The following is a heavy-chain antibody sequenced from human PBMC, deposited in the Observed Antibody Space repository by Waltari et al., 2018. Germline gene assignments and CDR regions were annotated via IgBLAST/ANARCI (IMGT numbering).Heavy chain of an antibody. V-gene: IGHV4-34*01. CDR3: ARGVLCSGGSCYSGEIDV. CDR2: INHSGTT. Sequence: QVQLQQWGAGLLKPSETLSLTCGVYGGSLSGSSWTWIRQPPGKGLEWIGEINHSGTTNYNPSLRSRLTISVDTSKKQFSVRLSTVTAADTAVYYCARGVLCSGGSCYSGEIDVWGQGTTVTVSS. J-gene: IGHJ6*02. D-gene: IGHD2-15*01. CDR1: GGSLSGSS.